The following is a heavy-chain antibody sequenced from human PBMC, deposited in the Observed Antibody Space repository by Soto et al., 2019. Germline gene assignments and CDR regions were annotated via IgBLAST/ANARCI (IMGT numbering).Heavy chain of an antibody. Sequence: ASVKVSCKASGYTFTSYDINWVRQATGQGLEWMGWMNPNSGNTGYAQKFQGRVTMTRNTSISTAYMELSSLRSEDTAVYYCARGRYYDFWSGSTWLDPWGQGTLVTVSS. CDR3: ARGRYYDFWSGSTWLDP. V-gene: IGHV1-8*01. J-gene: IGHJ5*02. CDR1: GYTFTSYD. CDR2: MNPNSGNT. D-gene: IGHD3-3*01.